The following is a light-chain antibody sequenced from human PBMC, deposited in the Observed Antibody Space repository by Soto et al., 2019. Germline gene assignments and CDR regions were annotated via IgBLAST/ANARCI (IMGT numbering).Light chain of an antibody. J-gene: IGKJ1*01. CDR2: ETS. V-gene: IGKV3-20*01. Sequence: DIVLTQSPGTLSLSPGERATLSCRASQFVTSNYLAWYQQKAGQAPRLLIYETSIRATGIPDRFSGSGSATDFTLTIARLEPEDFAVYYCQQSGSSPQTFGQGTKVEIK. CDR1: QFVTSNY. CDR3: QQSGSSPQT.